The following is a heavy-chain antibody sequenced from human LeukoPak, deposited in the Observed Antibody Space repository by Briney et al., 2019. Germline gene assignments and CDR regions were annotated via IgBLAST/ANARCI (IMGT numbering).Heavy chain of an antibody. J-gene: IGHJ6*03. CDR1: GFTFSDYY. D-gene: IGHD2-2*02. CDR2: ITSSGSTV. Sequence: GGSLRLSCAASGFTFSDYYMSWIRQTPGKGLEWVSYITSSGSTVYYADSVEDRFTISRDNAKNSLYLQMNSLRVEDAAVYYCARDLVPAAIRGYYSYYMDVWGKGTTVTVSS. CDR3: ARDLVPAAIRGYYSYYMDV. V-gene: IGHV3-11*04.